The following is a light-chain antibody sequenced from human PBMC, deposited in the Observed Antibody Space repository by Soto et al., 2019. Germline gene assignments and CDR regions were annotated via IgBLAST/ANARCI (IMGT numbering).Light chain of an antibody. CDR1: QSISSY. J-gene: IGKJ3*01. CDR2: AAS. Sequence: DIQMTQSPSSLSASVGDRVTITCRASQSISSYLNWYQQKPGKAPKLLIYAASSLQSGVPSRFSGSGSGTDFTLTISSLQPEDFATYYCQQSYGTPRLFTFGPGTKVDIK. V-gene: IGKV1-39*01. CDR3: QQSYGTPRLFT.